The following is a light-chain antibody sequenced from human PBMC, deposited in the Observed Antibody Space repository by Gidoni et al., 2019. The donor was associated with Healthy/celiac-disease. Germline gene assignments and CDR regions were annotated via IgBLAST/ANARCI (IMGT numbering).Light chain of an antibody. CDR1: ALPKQY. J-gene: IGLJ3*02. CDR2: KDS. CDR3: QSADSSGGPSV. Sequence: SYELTQPPSVSVSPGQTARITCSGDALPKQYAYWYQQKPGQAPVLVIYKDSERPSGIPERFSGSSSGTTVTLTISGVQAEDEADYYCQSADSSGGPSVFGGGTKLTVL. V-gene: IGLV3-25*03.